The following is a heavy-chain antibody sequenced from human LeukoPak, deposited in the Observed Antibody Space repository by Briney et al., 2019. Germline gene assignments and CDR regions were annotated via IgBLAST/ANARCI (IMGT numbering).Heavy chain of an antibody. J-gene: IGHJ3*02. V-gene: IGHV4-59*08. CDR1: GGSISDYY. CDR3: ARRRFSGYTINDAFDI. CDR2: IFYTGTT. Sequence: SETLSLTCTVSGGSISDYYWSRIRQPPGKGLELIGFIFYTGTTNYNPSLKSRVTISVDTSKNQFSLNLSSVTAADTAVYYCARRRFSGYTINDAFDIWGRGTMVTVSS. D-gene: IGHD5-12*01.